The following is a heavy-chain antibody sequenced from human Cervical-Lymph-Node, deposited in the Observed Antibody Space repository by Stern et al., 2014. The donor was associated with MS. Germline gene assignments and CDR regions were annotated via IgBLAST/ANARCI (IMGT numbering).Heavy chain of an antibody. Sequence: VQLVQSGPGLVKPSQTLSLSCAVSGDSISGSSDYWSWIRQPAGRGLEWIGRIYPSGSTSYNPPLRSRVTMSVETSTNQVSPKRSSVTAADTAVYYCVRDVRSMYDWDYFWFDPWGQGTLVTVSS. CDR2: IYPSGST. V-gene: IGHV4-61*02. D-gene: IGHD1-7*01. CDR3: VRDVRSMYDWDYFWFDP. CDR1: GDSISGSSDY. J-gene: IGHJ5*02.